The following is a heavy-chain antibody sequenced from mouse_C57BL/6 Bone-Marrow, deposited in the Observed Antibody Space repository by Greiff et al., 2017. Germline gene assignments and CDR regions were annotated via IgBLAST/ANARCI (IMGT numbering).Heavy chain of an antibody. CDR1: GFTFSSYA. CDR3: AGYCGSSYCYFDY. V-gene: IGHV5-4*03. Sequence: EVMLVESGGGLVKPGGSLKLSCAASGFTFSSYAMSWVRQTPEKRLEWVATISGGGSYTYYPDNVEGRFNISRDNAKNNLYLQMSHLKSEDTAMYYWAGYCGSSYCYFDYWGQGTTRTVS. CDR2: ISGGGSYT. J-gene: IGHJ2*01. D-gene: IGHD1-1*01.